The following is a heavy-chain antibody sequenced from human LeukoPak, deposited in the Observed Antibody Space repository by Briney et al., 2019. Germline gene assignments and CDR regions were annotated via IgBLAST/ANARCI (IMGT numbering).Heavy chain of an antibody. J-gene: IGHJ4*02. D-gene: IGHD5-12*01. V-gene: IGHV3-23*01. CDR2: IYPSGGTT. CDR1: GFTFSTYS. CDR3: AKDQRPDSGYDIDS. Sequence: GGSLRLSRAASGFTFSTYSMSWVRQAPRKGLEWVSVIYPSGGTTYYADSVKGRFTISRDNSKNTLYLQMHSLRAEDTALYYCAKDQRPDSGYDIDSWGQGTLVTVSS.